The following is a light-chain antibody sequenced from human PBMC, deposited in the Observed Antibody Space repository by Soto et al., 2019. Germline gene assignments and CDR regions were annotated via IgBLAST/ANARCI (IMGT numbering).Light chain of an antibody. V-gene: IGKV3-20*01. CDR1: QSVGGN. J-gene: IGKJ5*01. CDR3: QHYGGSPIT. CDR2: GAS. Sequence: EIVLTQSPGSLSLSPGERAALSCRASQSVGGNVAWYQQKPGQAPKLLIFGASSRDTVIPDRFSGSGSGTDFTLTISRLEPEDFALYYCQHYGGSPITFGQGTRLEI.